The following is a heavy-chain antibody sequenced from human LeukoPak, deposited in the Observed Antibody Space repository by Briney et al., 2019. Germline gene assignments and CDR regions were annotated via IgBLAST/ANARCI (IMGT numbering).Heavy chain of an antibody. Sequence: GGSLRLSCAASGFTFSSYGMHWVRQAPGKGLEWVAVISYDGSKKYYADSVKGRFTISRDNSKNTLYLQMNRLRAEDTAVYCCAKDRYSYAFEYFDSWGQGTLVTVSS. CDR2: ISYDGSKK. D-gene: IGHD5-18*01. V-gene: IGHV3-30*18. CDR3: AKDRYSYAFEYFDS. CDR1: GFTFSSYG. J-gene: IGHJ4*02.